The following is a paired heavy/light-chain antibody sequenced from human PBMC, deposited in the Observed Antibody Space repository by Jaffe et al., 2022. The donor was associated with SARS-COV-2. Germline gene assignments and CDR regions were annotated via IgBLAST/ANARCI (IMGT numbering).Heavy chain of an antibody. V-gene: IGHV4-61*02. CDR1: GGSISSGSYS. Sequence: QVQLQESGPGLVKPSQTLSLTCTVSGGSISSGSYSWSWVRQPAGEGLEWIGHIYTSGGTNYNPSLKSRVTISVDTSNNQFSLKLSSVTAADTAVYYCARAEVFNHYYGMDVWGLGTTVTVSS. CDR3: ARAEVFNHYYGMDV. CDR2: IYTSGGT. D-gene: IGHD2-21*01. J-gene: IGHJ6*02.
Light chain of an antibody. J-gene: IGKJ2*01. V-gene: IGKV3-20*01. CDR2: GES. CDR1: QSVSSSS. Sequence: EIVLTQSPGTLSLSPGERATLSCRASQSVSSSSLAWYQQKPGQAPRLLIYGESNRATGIPDRFSGSGSGTDFTLTISRLEPEDFAVYHCQQYGSSPGDTFGQGTKLEMK. CDR3: QQYGSSPGDT.